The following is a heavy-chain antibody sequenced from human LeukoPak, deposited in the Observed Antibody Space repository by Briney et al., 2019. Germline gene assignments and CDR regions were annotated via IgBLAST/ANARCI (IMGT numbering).Heavy chain of an antibody. V-gene: IGHV1-18*01. CDR3: ARVGETIFGAPNWFDP. D-gene: IGHD3-3*01. Sequence: ASVKVSCKASGYTFTSYGISWVRQAPGQGLEWMGWISAYNGNTNYAQKLQGRVTMTTDTSTSTAYMELRSLRSDDTAVYYCARVGETIFGAPNWFDPWGQGTLVTVSS. CDR1: GYTFTSYG. CDR2: ISAYNGNT. J-gene: IGHJ5*02.